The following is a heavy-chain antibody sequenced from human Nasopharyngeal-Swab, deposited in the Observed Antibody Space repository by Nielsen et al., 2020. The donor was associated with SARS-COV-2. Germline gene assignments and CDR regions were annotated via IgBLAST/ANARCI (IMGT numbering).Heavy chain of an antibody. V-gene: IGHV3-21*01. J-gene: IGHJ6*02. D-gene: IGHD2-15*01. Sequence: GESLKISCAASGFTFSSYSMNWVRQAPGKGLEWVSSISSSSSYIYYADSVKGRFTISRDNAKTSLYLQMNSLRAEDTAVYYCARDAGRMMGPAMDVWGQGTTVTVSS. CDR1: GFTFSSYS. CDR2: ISSSSSYI. CDR3: ARDAGRMMGPAMDV.